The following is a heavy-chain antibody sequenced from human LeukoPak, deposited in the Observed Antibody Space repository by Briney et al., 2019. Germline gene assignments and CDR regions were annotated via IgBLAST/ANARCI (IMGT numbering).Heavy chain of an antibody. V-gene: IGHV4-61*09. Sequence: SETLSLTCTVSGGSISSGSYYWSWIRQPAGKGLEWIGHIYTSGSTNYNPSLKSRVTISVDTSKNQFSLKLSSVTATDTAVYYCARGGPYCSGGGCYSRTSNWFDPWGQGTLVTVSS. CDR1: GGSISSGSYY. J-gene: IGHJ5*02. CDR2: IYTSGST. CDR3: ARGGPYCSGGGCYSRTSNWFDP. D-gene: IGHD2-15*01.